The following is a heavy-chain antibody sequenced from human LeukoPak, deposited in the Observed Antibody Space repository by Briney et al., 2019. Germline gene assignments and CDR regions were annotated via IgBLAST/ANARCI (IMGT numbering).Heavy chain of an antibody. V-gene: IGHV3-7*01. CDR3: ARGSGNTWYIQY. Sequence: GGSLRLSCAASGFIFSNSWMSWVRQAPGKGLEWVANIKHDGSEKTYVDSVKGRFTISRDNAQNSLYLHMDSLRAEDTAVYYCARGSGNTWYIQYWGQGTLVTVSS. CDR2: IKHDGSEK. J-gene: IGHJ4*02. CDR1: GFIFSNSW. D-gene: IGHD6-19*01.